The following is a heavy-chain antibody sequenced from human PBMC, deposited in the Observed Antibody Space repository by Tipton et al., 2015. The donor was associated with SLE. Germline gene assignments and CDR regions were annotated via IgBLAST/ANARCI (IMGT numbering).Heavy chain of an antibody. Sequence: VQLVQSGGGLVQPGGSLRLSCAASGFTFSSYWMSWVRQAPGKGLEWVANIKQDGSEKYYVDSVKGRFTISRDNAKNSLYLQMNSLRAEDTAVYDCARDRGVARGAFDIWGQGTMVTVSS. CDR2: IKQDGSEK. J-gene: IGHJ3*02. CDR1: GFTFSSYW. D-gene: IGHD3-10*01. CDR3: ARDRGVARGAFDI. V-gene: IGHV3-7*01.